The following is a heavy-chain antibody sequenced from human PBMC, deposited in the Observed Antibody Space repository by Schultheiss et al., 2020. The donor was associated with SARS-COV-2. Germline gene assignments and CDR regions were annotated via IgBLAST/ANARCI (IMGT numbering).Heavy chain of an antibody. V-gene: IGHV3-74*01. D-gene: IGHD3-10*01. J-gene: IGHJ2*01. CDR1: GFTFSSYW. CDR3: ARTISNYYGSGPWYFDL. Sequence: GGSLRLSCAASGFTFSSYWMHWVRQAPGKGLVWVSRINSDGSSTSYADSVKGRFTISRDNAKNSLYLQMNSLRAEDTAVYYCARTISNYYGSGPWYFDLWGRGTLVTVSS. CDR2: INSDGSST.